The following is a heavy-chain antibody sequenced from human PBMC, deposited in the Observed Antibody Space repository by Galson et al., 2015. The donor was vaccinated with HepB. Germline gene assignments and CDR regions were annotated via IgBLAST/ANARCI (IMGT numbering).Heavy chain of an antibody. CDR3: ARAYSGSYSGGYYFDY. D-gene: IGHD1-26*01. Sequence: SVKVSCKASGGTFSSYAISWVRQAPGQGLEWMGRIIPILGIANYAQKFQGRVTITADKSTSTAYMELSSLRSEDTAVYYCARAYSGSYSGGYYFDYWGQGTLVTVSS. CDR2: IIPILGIA. CDR1: GGTFSSYA. V-gene: IGHV1-69*04. J-gene: IGHJ4*02.